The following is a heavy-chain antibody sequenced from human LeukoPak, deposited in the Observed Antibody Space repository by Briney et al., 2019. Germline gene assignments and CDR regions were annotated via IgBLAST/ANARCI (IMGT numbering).Heavy chain of an antibody. CDR3: AREGYSSGWYASRMYNWFDP. D-gene: IGHD6-19*01. CDR2: IKQDGSEK. Sequence: PGGSLRLSCAASGFTFSSYWMSWVRQAPGKGLEWVANIKQDGSEKYYVDSVKGRFTISRDNAKNSLYLQMNSLRAEDTAVYYCAREGYSSGWYASRMYNWFDPWGQGTLVTVSS. CDR1: GFTFSSYW. V-gene: IGHV3-7*01. J-gene: IGHJ5*02.